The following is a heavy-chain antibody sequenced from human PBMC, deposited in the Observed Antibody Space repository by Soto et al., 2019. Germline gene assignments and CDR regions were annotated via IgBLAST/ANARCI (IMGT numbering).Heavy chain of an antibody. J-gene: IGHJ4*02. V-gene: IGHV3-7*05. D-gene: IGHD2-2*01. CDR3: ASRYLEYCFSSACSAPYEY. CDR1: GFIFRSFW. Sequence: GGSLRLSCAASGFIFRSFWMSWVRQAPGKGLEWAANIKQDGTEKNYLDSVKGRFTISRDNAKNSLYLQMNSLRAEDTAVYYCASRYLEYCFSSACSAPYEYWGQGALVTVSS. CDR2: IKQDGTEK.